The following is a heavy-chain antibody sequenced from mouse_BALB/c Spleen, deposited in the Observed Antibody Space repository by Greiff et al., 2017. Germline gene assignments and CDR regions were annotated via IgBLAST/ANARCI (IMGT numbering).Heavy chain of an antibody. J-gene: IGHJ1*01. CDR3: ARGGTMITSSLGFDV. CDR2: IWSGGST. V-gene: IGHV2-2*02. CDR1: GFSLTSYG. D-gene: IGHD2-4*01. Sequence: QVQLQQSGPGLVQPSQSLSITCTVSGFSLTSYGVHWVRQSPGKGLEWLGVIWSGGSTDYNAAFISRLSISKDNSKSQVFFKMNSLQANDTAIYYCARGGTMITSSLGFDVWGAGTTVTVSS.